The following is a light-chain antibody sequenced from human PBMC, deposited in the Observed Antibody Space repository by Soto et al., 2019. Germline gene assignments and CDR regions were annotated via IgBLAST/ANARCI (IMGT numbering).Light chain of an antibody. V-gene: IGKV1-39*01. CDR1: QGISSY. CDR3: QQSYSTPQIT. Sequence: DIQLTQSPSSLSASVGAAVTINCRVSQGISSYLNWYRQKPGKVPKLLIYSASNLQSGVPSRFSGSGSGADFTLTISSLQPEDFSTYYCQQSYSTPQITLGQGTRLEI. CDR2: SAS. J-gene: IGKJ5*01.